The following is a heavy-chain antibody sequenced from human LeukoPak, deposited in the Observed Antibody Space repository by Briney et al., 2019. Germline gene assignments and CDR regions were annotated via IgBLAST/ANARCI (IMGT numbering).Heavy chain of an antibody. CDR2: ISSGGST. D-gene: IGHD2-2*01. CDR3: AKDGCSSTTCYSNC. Sequence: GGSLRLSCVASGFTFSSYAMSWVRQAPGKGLEWVSSISSGGSTYYADSVKGWFTISRDNSENTLYLQVNSLRAEDTAIYYCAKDGCSSTTCYSNCWGQGTLVTVSS. J-gene: IGHJ4*02. V-gene: IGHV3-23*01. CDR1: GFTFSSYA.